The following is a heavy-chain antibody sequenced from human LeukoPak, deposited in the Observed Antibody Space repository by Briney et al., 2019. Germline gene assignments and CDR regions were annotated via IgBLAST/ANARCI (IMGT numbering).Heavy chain of an antibody. CDR3: ARLYGDYWFDP. CDR2: ISSSSSYI. V-gene: IGHV3-21*01. CDR1: GFTFSSYS. Sequence: GGSLRLSCAASGFTFSSYSMNWVRQAPGKGLEWVSSISSSSSYIYYADSVKGRFTTSRDNAKNSLYLQMNSLRAEDTAVYYCARLYGDYWFDPWGQGTLVTVSS. J-gene: IGHJ5*02. D-gene: IGHD4-17*01.